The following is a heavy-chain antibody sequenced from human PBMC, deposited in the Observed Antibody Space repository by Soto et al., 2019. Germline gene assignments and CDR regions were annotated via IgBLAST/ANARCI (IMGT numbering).Heavy chain of an antibody. CDR3: ARDKITMVRGVIISYYGMDV. D-gene: IGHD3-10*01. Sequence: PSETLSLTCTVSGGSISSYYWSWIRQPPGKGLEWIGYIYYSGSTNYNPSLKSRVTISVDTSKNQFSLKLSSVTAADTAVYYCARDKITMVRGVIISYYGMDVWGQGTTVTVSS. J-gene: IGHJ6*02. CDR1: GGSISSYY. CDR2: IYYSGST. V-gene: IGHV4-59*01.